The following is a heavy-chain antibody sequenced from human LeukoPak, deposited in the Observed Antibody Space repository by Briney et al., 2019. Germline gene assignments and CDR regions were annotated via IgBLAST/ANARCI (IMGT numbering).Heavy chain of an antibody. Sequence: PSETLSLTCAVYGGSFSGYYWSWIRQPPGKGLEWIGEINHSGSTNYNPSLKSRVTISVDTSKNQFSLKLSSVTAADTAVYYCARVVAAASRYFDYWGQGTLVTVSS. CDR1: GGSFSGYY. J-gene: IGHJ4*02. CDR2: INHSGST. V-gene: IGHV4-34*01. CDR3: ARVVAAASRYFDY. D-gene: IGHD2-2*01.